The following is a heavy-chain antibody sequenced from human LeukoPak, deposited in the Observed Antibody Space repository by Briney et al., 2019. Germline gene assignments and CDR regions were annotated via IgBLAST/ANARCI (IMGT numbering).Heavy chain of an antibody. Sequence: GGSLRLSCAASGFTFSSYGMHWVRQAPGKGLEWVAFIRYDGSNKYYADSVKGRFTISRDNSKNTLYLQMNSLRAEDTAVYYCASLFITMMNAFDIWGQGTMVTVSS. CDR3: ASLFITMMNAFDI. V-gene: IGHV3-30*02. CDR1: GFTFSSYG. D-gene: IGHD3-22*01. J-gene: IGHJ3*02. CDR2: IRYDGSNK.